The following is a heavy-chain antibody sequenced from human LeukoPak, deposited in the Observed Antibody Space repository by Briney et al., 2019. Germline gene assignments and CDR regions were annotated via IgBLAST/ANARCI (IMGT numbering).Heavy chain of an antibody. Sequence: GGSLRLSCAASGFTFDDYAMHWVRQAPGKGLEWVSGISWNSGSIGYADSVKGRFTISRDNAKNSLYLQMNSLRAEDTALYYCAKDILDNAIDERYSSSSRFDYWGQGTLVTVSS. V-gene: IGHV3-9*01. CDR3: AKDILDNAIDERYSSSSRFDY. J-gene: IGHJ4*02. D-gene: IGHD6-6*01. CDR2: ISWNSGSI. CDR1: GFTFDDYA.